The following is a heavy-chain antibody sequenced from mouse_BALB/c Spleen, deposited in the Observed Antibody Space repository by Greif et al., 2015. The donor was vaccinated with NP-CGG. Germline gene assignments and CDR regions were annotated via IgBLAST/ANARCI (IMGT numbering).Heavy chain of an antibody. CDR3: ARCPLGWDVWYFDV. CDR2: INPSTGYT. J-gene: IGHJ1*01. Sequence: VQLQQSGAELAKPGASVKMSCKASGYTFTSYWMHWVKQRPGQGLEWIGYINPSTGYTEYNQKFKDKATLTADKSSSTAYMQLSSLTSEDSAVYYCARCPLGWDVWYFDVWGAGTTVTVSS. CDR1: GYTFTSYW. D-gene: IGHD4-1*01. V-gene: IGHV1-7*01.